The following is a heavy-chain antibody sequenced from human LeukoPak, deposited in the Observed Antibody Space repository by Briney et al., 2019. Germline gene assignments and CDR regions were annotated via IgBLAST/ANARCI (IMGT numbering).Heavy chain of an antibody. CDR3: AGIALGRYYYGMDV. J-gene: IGHJ6*02. CDR2: IYYSGST. V-gene: IGHV4-59*01. Sequence: SETLSLTCTVSGGSISSYYWSWIRQPPGKGLEWIGYIYYSGSTNYNPSLKSRVTISVDTSKNQFSLKLSSVTAADTAVYYCAGIALGRYYYGMDVWGQGTTVTVSS. D-gene: IGHD6-13*01. CDR1: GGSISSYY.